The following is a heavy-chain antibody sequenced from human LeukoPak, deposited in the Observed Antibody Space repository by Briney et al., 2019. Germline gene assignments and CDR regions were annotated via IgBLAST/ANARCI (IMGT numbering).Heavy chain of an antibody. V-gene: IGHV1-2*02. J-gene: IGHJ3*02. CDR2: INPKSGGT. CDR3: ARGGDYYDSSGYYDDAFDI. Sequence: VRQAPGQXLEWMGWINPKSGGTNYAQKFQGRVTMTRDTSISTAYMELRRLRYDDTAVYYCARGGDYYDSSGYYDDAFDIWGQGTTVTVSS. D-gene: IGHD3-22*01.